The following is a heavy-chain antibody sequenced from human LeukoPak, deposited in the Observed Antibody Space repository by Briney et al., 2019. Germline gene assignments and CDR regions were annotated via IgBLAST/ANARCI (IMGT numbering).Heavy chain of an antibody. Sequence: PGGSLRLSCAASGFTFSSYAMSWVRQAPGKGLEWVSAISGSGGSTYYADSVKGRFTISRDNSKNTLYLQMNSLRAEDTAVYYCAKDGQYYYDSSGCYFFDYWGQGTLVTVSS. D-gene: IGHD3-22*01. CDR1: GFTFSSYA. CDR3: AKDGQYYYDSSGCYFFDY. CDR2: ISGSGGST. V-gene: IGHV3-23*01. J-gene: IGHJ4*02.